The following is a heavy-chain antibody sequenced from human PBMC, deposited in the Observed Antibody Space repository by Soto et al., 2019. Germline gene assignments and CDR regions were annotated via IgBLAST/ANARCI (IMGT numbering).Heavy chain of an antibody. D-gene: IGHD2-2*01. CDR3: ARVRSRYYLDY. J-gene: IGHJ4*02. CDR2: IYYSGST. V-gene: IGHV4-31*03. Sequence: SETLSLTCTVSGGSISSGGYYWSWIRQHPGKGLEWIGYIYYSGSTYYNPSLKSRVTISVDTSKNQFSLKLSSVTAADTAVYYCARVRSRYYLDYWGQGTLVTVSS. CDR1: GGSISSGGYY.